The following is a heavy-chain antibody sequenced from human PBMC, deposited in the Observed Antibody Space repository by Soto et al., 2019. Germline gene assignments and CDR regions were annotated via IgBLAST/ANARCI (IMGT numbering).Heavy chain of an antibody. D-gene: IGHD3-10*01. CDR3: ARTLSGFTYGSRQFYFDY. Sequence: SETLSLTCTVSGDPITSYFWSWIRQPAGKGLEWIGHMFPGGTTSHNSSLKSRVSMSIDTSKNQFSLTLTSVTAADTAVYYCARTLSGFTYGSRQFYFDYWGQGTLVTV. CDR2: MFPGGTT. J-gene: IGHJ4*02. V-gene: IGHV4-4*07. CDR1: GDPITSYF.